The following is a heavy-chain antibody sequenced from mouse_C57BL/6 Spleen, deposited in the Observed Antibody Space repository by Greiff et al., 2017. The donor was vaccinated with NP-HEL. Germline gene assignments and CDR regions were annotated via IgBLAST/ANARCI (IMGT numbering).Heavy chain of an antibody. CDR1: GYTFTDYE. Sequence: QVQLQQSGAELVRPGASVTLSCKASGYTFTDYEMHWVKQTPVHGLEWIGAIYPETGGTAYNHKFKGKAILTADKSSSTAYMELRSLTSEDSAVYYCTKNYDPFDYWGQGTTLTVSS. J-gene: IGHJ2*01. V-gene: IGHV1-15*01. CDR2: IYPETGGT. D-gene: IGHD1-1*01. CDR3: TKNYDPFDY.